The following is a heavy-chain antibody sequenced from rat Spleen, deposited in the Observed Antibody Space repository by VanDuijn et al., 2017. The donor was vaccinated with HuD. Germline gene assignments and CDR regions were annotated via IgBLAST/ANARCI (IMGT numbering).Heavy chain of an antibody. J-gene: IGHJ2*01. CDR3: TTGVYPGNFDY. D-gene: IGHD1-4*01. CDR2: ISTGGDT. Sequence: EVQLVESGGGLVQPGRSMNLSCAASGFTFSNYYMAWVRQAPTKGLEWVAYISTGGDTYYRDSMKGRFTISRDNVKSTLYLEMDSLRSEDTATYYCTTGVYPGNFDYWGQGVMVTVSS. CDR1: GFTFSNYY. V-gene: IGHV5-27*01.